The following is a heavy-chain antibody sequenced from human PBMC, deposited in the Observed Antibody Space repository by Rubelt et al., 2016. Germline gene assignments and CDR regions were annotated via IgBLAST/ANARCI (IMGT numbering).Heavy chain of an antibody. J-gene: IGHJ4*02. CDR2: ISGSGGST. CDR3: ARDRASSSSGVYFDY. Sequence: GKGLEWVSAISGSGGSTYYADSVKGRFTISRDNSKNTLYLQMNSLRAEDTAVYYCARDRASSSSGVYFDYWGQGTLVTVSS. D-gene: IGHD6-6*01. V-gene: IGHV3-23*01.